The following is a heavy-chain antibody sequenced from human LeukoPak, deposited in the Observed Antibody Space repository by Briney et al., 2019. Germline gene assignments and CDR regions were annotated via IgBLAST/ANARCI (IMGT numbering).Heavy chain of an antibody. CDR3: AKDRHDPYDSSGYYYY. D-gene: IGHD3-22*01. Sequence: PGGSLRLSCAASGFTFSSYAMSWVRQAPGKGLEWVSAISGSGGSTYYADSVKGRFTISRDNSKNTLYLQMNSLRAEDTAVYYCAKDRHDPYDSSGYYYYWGQGTLVTVSS. CDR1: GFTFSSYA. V-gene: IGHV3-23*01. CDR2: ISGSGGST. J-gene: IGHJ4*02.